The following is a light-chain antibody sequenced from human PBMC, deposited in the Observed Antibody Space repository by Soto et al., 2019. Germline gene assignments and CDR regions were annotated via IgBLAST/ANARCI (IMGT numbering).Light chain of an antibody. V-gene: IGKV3-15*01. Sequence: ETVMTQSPATLSVSPGEGATLSCRASQSVGSNLAWYQQRPGQAPRLLIYGASTRATVIPARFSGSGSGTEFTLTISGLQSEDFAVYYCQQYNNWPPHTFGQGTKLETK. CDR3: QQYNNWPPHT. CDR1: QSVGSN. J-gene: IGKJ2*01. CDR2: GAS.